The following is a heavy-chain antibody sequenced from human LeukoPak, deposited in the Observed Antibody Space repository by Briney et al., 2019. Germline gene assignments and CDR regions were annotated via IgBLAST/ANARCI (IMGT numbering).Heavy chain of an antibody. V-gene: IGHV3-53*01. CDR2: MDTFGGI. J-gene: IGHJ4*02. CDR1: GFTFSSHW. CDR3: AGGSYYGSGGRPGYFDH. Sequence: PGGYLRLSCAVSGFTFSSHWMTWVRQAPGKGMEWDSLMDTFGGIYYRDSVKGRFTISRDISKNTLYLQMNTLSAEDTAVYYCAGGSYYGSGGRPGYFDHWGQGILVTVSS. D-gene: IGHD3-10*01.